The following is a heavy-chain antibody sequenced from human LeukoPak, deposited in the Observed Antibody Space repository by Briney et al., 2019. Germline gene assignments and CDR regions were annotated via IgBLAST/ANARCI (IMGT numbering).Heavy chain of an antibody. V-gene: IGHV3-23*01. CDR1: GFTFTNYA. J-gene: IGHJ3*02. CDR2: ISGGGGNT. CDR3: AVGVRGSGSYQIWGHAFDI. Sequence: GGSLRLSCAASGFTFTNYAMSWIRQAPGKGLEWVSAISGGGGNTDYADSVKGRFTISRDNSKNTVFLQMNSLRAEDTAVYYCAVGVRGSGSYQIWGHAFDIWGQGTMVTVSS. D-gene: IGHD3-10*01.